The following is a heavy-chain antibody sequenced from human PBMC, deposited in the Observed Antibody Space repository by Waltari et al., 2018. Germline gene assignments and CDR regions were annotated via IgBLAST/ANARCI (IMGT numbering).Heavy chain of an antibody. CDR2: ISGRGGST. D-gene: IGHD3-3*01. CDR3: AKGTYFLTIFGVTITDL. J-gene: IGHJ5*02. V-gene: IGHV3-23*01. CDR1: GFTFRSYV. Sequence: EVQLLESGGGLVQPGGSLRLSCAASGFTFRSYVMSWVRQAPGKGLEWVSVISGRGGSTYYADSVKGRFTISRDNSKNTLYLQMNSLRAEDTAVYYCAKGTYFLTIFGVTITDLWGQGTLVTVSS.